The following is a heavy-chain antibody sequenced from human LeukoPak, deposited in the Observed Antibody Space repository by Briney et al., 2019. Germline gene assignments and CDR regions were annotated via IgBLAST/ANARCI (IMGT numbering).Heavy chain of an antibody. CDR3: ARDKRLVVPAAIGYYYYMDV. J-gene: IGHJ6*03. CDR2: IYTSGST. D-gene: IGHD2-2*02. V-gene: IGHV4-4*07. Sequence: SETLSLTCIVSGGSISSYYWSWIRQPAGKGLGWIGRIYTSGSTNYNPSLKSRVTMSVDTSKNQFSLKLSSVTAADTAVYYCARDKRLVVPAAIGYYYYMDVWGKGTTVTVSS. CDR1: GGSISSYY.